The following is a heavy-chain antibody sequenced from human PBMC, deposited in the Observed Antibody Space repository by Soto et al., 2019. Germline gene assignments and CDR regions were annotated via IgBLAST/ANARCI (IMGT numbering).Heavy chain of an antibody. CDR1: GGSISSADYY. J-gene: IGHJ5*01. CDR2: VYYRGSI. D-gene: IGHD3-9*01. V-gene: IGHV4-30-4*01. CDR3: ARVILTPKWFDS. Sequence: SETLSLTCTVSGGSISSADYYWSWIRQPPGKGLELIGYVYYRGSIYYNPSLESRISISVDTSKNQFSLKLTSVTAADTAMHFCARVILTPKWFDSWGQGTLVTVSS.